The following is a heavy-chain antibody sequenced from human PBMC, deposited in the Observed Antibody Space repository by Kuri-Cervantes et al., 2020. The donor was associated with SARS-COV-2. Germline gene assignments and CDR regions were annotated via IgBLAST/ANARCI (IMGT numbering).Heavy chain of an antibody. CDR1: GFTVSSNY. Sequence: ETLSLTCAASGFTVSSNYMSWVRQAPGKGLEWVSVIYSGGSKYYADSVKGRFTISRDNSKNTLYLQMNSLRAEDTAVYYCARVEWYNWNLFDAFDIWGQGTMVTVSS. J-gene: IGHJ3*02. CDR3: ARVEWYNWNLFDAFDI. V-gene: IGHV3-53*01. D-gene: IGHD1-20*01. CDR2: IYSGGSK.